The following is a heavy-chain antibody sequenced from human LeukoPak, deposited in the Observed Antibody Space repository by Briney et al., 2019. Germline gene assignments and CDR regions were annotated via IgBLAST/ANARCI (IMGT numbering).Heavy chain of an antibody. Sequence: GGSLRLSCAASGFTVSSNYMSWVRQAPGKGLEWVSVIYSGGSTYYADSVKGRFTISRDNSKNMLYLQMNSLRAEDTAVYYCAKVSESNYDFLTGYYTPYYFDYWGQGTLVTVSS. CDR2: IYSGGST. J-gene: IGHJ4*02. CDR1: GFTVSSNY. CDR3: AKVSESNYDFLTGYYTPYYFDY. D-gene: IGHD3-9*01. V-gene: IGHV3-53*01.